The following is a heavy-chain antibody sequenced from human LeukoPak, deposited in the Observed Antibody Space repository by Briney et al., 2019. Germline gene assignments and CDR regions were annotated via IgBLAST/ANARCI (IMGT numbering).Heavy chain of an antibody. V-gene: IGHV3-30*02. CDR2: IRYDGSNK. CDR1: GFTFSSYG. J-gene: IGHJ4*02. Sequence: PGGSLRLSCAASGFTFSSYGMHWVRQAPGKGLEWVAFIRYDGSNKYYADPVKGRFTISRDNSKNTLYLQMNSLRAEDTAVCYCAKDPSFRPGYFDYWGQGTLVTVSS. CDR3: AKDPSFRPGYFDY.